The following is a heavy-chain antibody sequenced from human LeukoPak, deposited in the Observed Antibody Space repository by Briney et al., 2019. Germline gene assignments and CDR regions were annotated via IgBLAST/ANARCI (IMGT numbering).Heavy chain of an antibody. Sequence: SSETLSLTCTVSGGSISSSSYYWSWLRQPPGKGLEWIGYIYYSGSTNYNPSLKSRVTTSVDTSKNQFSLKLSSVTAADTAVYYCARGPNAIGAYYYYYGMDVWGQGTTVTVSS. CDR3: ARGPNAIGAYYYYYGMDV. D-gene: IGHD2-8*01. CDR2: IYYSGST. V-gene: IGHV4-61*01. J-gene: IGHJ6*02. CDR1: GGSISSSSYY.